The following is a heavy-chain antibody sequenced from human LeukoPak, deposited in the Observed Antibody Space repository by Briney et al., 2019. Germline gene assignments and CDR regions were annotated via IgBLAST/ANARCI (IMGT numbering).Heavy chain of an antibody. Sequence: PSETLSLTCTVSGDSLSRSSWSWIRQSPGGGLEWIGYMFYGGTTNHNPSLKGRVTMSMVTSKAQFSLSLSSVTAADTAVYFCVRHWVHDFGGSDWYFDLWGRGTLVTVSS. D-gene: IGHD4-23*01. J-gene: IGHJ2*01. CDR3: VRHWVHDFGGSDWYFDL. V-gene: IGHV4-59*08. CDR2: MFYGGTT. CDR1: GDSLSRSS.